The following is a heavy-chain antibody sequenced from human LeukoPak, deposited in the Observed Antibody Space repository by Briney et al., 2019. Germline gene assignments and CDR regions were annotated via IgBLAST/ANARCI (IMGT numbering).Heavy chain of an antibody. Sequence: GGSLRLSCAASGFTFSNLWMTWVRQAPGKGLEWVANIKRDGSEKYYVDSVKGRFTISRDNAKSSLYLQMNSLRAEDTAVYYCARGRGYGTNYYYGVDVWGQGTLVTVSS. V-gene: IGHV3-7*03. D-gene: IGHD5-18*01. CDR2: IKRDGSEK. J-gene: IGHJ6*02. CDR3: ARGRGYGTNYYYGVDV. CDR1: GFTFSNLW.